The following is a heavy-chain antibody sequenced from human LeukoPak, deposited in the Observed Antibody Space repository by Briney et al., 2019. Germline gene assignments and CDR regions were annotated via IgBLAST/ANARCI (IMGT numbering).Heavy chain of an antibody. CDR1: GYTFTGYY. J-gene: IGHJ4*02. CDR2: INPNSGGT. CDR3: ARGYDYVWGSYRYTAFDY. Sequence: ASVNVSCKASGYTFTGYYMHWVRQAPGQGLDWMGWINPNSGGTNYAQKFQGRVTMTRDTSISTAYMELSRLRSDDTAVYYCARGYDYVWGSYRYTAFDYWGQGTLVTVSS. V-gene: IGHV1-2*02. D-gene: IGHD3-16*02.